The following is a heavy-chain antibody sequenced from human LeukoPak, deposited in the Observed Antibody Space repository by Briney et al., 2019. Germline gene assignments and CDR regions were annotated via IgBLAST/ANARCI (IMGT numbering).Heavy chain of an antibody. Sequence: GASVKVSCKASGYTFTGYYMHWVRQAPGQGLEWMGWINPNSGGTNYAQKFQGMVTMTRDTSISTAYMELSRLRSDDTAVYYCARASRWGSQTNLDYWGQGTLVTVSS. CDR3: ARASRWGSQTNLDY. CDR2: INPNSGGT. J-gene: IGHJ4*02. D-gene: IGHD7-27*01. V-gene: IGHV1-2*02. CDR1: GYTFTGYY.